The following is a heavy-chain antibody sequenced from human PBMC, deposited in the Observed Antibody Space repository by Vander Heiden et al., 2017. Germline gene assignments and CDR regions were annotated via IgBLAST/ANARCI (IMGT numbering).Heavy chain of an antibody. CDR3: ARVLWRCLVSGFDY. J-gene: IGHJ4*02. V-gene: IGHV3-9*01. Sequence: EVQLVESGGGLVQPGRSLRLSCASSGFTFDDYAMHWVRQAPGKGLEWVSGISWNSGSIGYADSVKGRFTISRDNAKNSLYLQMNSLRAEDTALYYCARVLWRCLVSGFDYWCQGTLVTVSS. CDR1: GFTFDDYA. CDR2: ISWNSGSI. D-gene: IGHD2-8*02.